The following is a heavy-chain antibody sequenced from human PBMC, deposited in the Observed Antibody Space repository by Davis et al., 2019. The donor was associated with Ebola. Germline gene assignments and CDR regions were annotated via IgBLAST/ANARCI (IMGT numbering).Heavy chain of an antibody. Sequence: GESLKISCEASGFTFDDHTMHWVRQAPGKGLEWVAVIWYDGSNKYYADSVKGRFTISRDNSKNTLYLQMNSLRAEDTAVYYCARDFCSGGSCPYYFDYWGQGTLVTVSS. D-gene: IGHD2-15*01. CDR2: IWYDGSNK. CDR3: ARDFCSGGSCPYYFDY. V-gene: IGHV3-33*08. J-gene: IGHJ4*02. CDR1: GFTFDDHT.